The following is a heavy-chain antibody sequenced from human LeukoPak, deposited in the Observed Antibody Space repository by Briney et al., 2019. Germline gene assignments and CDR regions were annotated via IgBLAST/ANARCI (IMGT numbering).Heavy chain of an antibody. CDR3: ARDLGYCSGGSCYSAFDI. CDR1: GGSLSSYY. CDR2: IYYSGST. D-gene: IGHD2-15*01. Sequence: SETLSLTCTVSGGSLSSYYWSWIRQPPGKGLEWIGYIYYSGSTNYNPSLKSRVAISVDTSKNQFSLKLSSVTAADTAVYYCARDLGYCSGGSCYSAFDIWGQGTMVTVSS. V-gene: IGHV4-59*01. J-gene: IGHJ3*02.